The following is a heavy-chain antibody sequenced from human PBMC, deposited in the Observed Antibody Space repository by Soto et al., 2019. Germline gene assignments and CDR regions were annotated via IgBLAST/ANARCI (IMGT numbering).Heavy chain of an antibody. CDR3: AKSYYDFWSGYYVY. D-gene: IGHD3-3*01. CDR2: ISSSSSYI. J-gene: IGHJ4*02. CDR1: GFTFSSYS. V-gene: IGHV3-21*01. Sequence: GGSLRLSCAASGFTFSSYSMNWVRQAPGEGLEWVSSISSSSSYIYYADSVKGRFTISRDNAKNSLYLQMNSLRAEDTAVYYCAKSYYDFWSGYYVYWGQGTLVTVSS.